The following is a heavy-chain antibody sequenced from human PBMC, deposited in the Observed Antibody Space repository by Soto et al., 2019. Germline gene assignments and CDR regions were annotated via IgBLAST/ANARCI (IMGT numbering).Heavy chain of an antibody. V-gene: IGHV3-30*18. Sequence: LRLSCAASGFTFSSYGMHWVRQAPGKGLEWVAVISKDGSTKYDADSVKGRFTISRDNSKNTLYLQMNSLRAEDTAVYYCAKETHSSGYGSYFDYWGQGTLVTVSS. CDR2: ISKDGSTK. CDR3: AKETHSSGYGSYFDY. CDR1: GFTFSSYG. J-gene: IGHJ4*02. D-gene: IGHD3-22*01.